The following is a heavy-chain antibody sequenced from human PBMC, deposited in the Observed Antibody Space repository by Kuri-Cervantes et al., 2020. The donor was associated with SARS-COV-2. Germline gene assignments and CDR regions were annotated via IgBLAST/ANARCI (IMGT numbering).Heavy chain of an antibody. J-gene: IGHJ6*02. V-gene: IGHV4-39*01. Sequence: GSLRLSCTVSGGSISSSSYYWGWIRQPPGKGLEWIGSIYYSGSTYYNPSLKSRVTISVDTSKNQFSLKLSSVTTADTAVYYCARQDHENGYCSGGSCYSYYYGMDVWGQGTTVTVSS. CDR2: IYYSGST. D-gene: IGHD2-15*01. CDR1: GGSISSSSYY. CDR3: ARQDHENGYCSGGSCYSYYYGMDV.